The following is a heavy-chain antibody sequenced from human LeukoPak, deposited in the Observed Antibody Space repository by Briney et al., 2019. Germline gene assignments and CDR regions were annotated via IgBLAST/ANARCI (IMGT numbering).Heavy chain of an antibody. CDR1: GFTFSSYW. Sequence: GGSLRLSCAASGFTFSSYWMSWVRQAPGKRLEWVANINQDGSEKYYADSVKGRFIISRDNTSNSLFLQMNILTAEETAIYYCVREGAYSTSSPAGYWGQGTLVSVSS. J-gene: IGHJ4*02. CDR3: VREGAYSTSSPAGY. V-gene: IGHV3-7*01. CDR2: INQDGSEK. D-gene: IGHD6-6*01.